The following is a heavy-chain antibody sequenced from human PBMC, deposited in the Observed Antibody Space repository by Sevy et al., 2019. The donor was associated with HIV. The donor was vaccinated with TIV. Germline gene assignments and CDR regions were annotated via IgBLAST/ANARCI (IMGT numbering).Heavy chain of an antibody. CDR3: ARDLGYESSGYLPFFDP. CDR1: GLTFSSHA. J-gene: IGHJ5*02. CDR2: ISYDGNTR. V-gene: IGHV3-30-3*01. Sequence: GGSLRLSCAASGLTFSSHAMHWVRQAPGKGLEWVAVISYDGNTRYYGDPVKGRFTISRDDSKNTLYLQMNSLRAEDTAVYYCARDLGYESSGYLPFFDPRGQGTLVTVSS. D-gene: IGHD3-22*01.